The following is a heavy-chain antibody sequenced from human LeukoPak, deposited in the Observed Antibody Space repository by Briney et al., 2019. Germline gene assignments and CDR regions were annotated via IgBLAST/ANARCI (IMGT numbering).Heavy chain of an antibody. CDR3: ARHRLGHWYFDL. D-gene: IGHD7-27*01. CDR1: GGSFRSYY. CDR2: IYYSGST. V-gene: IGHV4-59*08. Sequence: PSETLSLTCTASGGSFRSYYWSWIRQPPGKGLVWIAYIYYSGSTNYNPSLKSRVTISVDTSKNQFSLKLSSVTAADTAVYYWARHRLGHWYFDLWGRGTLVTVSS. J-gene: IGHJ2*01.